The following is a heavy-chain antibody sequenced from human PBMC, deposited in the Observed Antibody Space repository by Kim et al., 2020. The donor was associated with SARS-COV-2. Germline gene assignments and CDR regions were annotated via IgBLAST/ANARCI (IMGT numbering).Heavy chain of an antibody. J-gene: IGHJ4*02. D-gene: IGHD2-15*01. Sequence: GGSLRLSCAASGFTFSRYGMHWVRQAPGKGLVCVSHINGDGRSTSYADSVKGRFTISRDNAKNTLYLQMNSLRAEDTAVYYCARGGSGSRDYWGQGSLVT. CDR3: ARGGSGSRDY. V-gene: IGHV3-74*01. CDR2: INGDGRST. CDR1: GFTFSRYG.